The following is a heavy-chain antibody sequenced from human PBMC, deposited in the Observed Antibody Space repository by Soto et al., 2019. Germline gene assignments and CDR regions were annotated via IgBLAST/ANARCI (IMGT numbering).Heavy chain of an antibody. CDR2: ISDNGGRT. Sequence: GGSLRLSCAASGFTFINYAMTWVRQGPGKGLEWVATISDNGGRTWYADSVRGRFSISRDNLRYTLSLEMNSLRGEDTAVYYCAKDAPDSRPPDAYDIWGQGTVVTVSS. V-gene: IGHV3-23*01. CDR1: GFTFINYA. J-gene: IGHJ3*02. CDR3: AKDAPDSRPPDAYDI.